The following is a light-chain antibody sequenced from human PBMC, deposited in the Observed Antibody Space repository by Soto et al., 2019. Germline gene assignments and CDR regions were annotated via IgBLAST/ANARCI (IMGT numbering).Light chain of an antibody. CDR2: DAS. CDR1: QSVGSY. V-gene: IGKV3-11*01. Sequence: EIVLTQSPATLSLSPGERATLSCRASQSVGSYLAWYQQKPGQAPRLLIYDASSRATGTPVRFSGSGSGTDFTLTISSLEPEDFAVYYCQQRSNWPPFTFGPGTKVDIK. CDR3: QQRSNWPPFT. J-gene: IGKJ3*01.